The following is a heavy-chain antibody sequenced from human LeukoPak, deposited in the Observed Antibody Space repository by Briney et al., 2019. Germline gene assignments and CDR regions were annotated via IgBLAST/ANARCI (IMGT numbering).Heavy chain of an antibody. D-gene: IGHD3-16*01. CDR1: GFTFSGSG. CDR2: ISDDGSSE. V-gene: IGHV3-30*03. CDR3: ARESYGSGHCAAFGI. Sequence: PGGSLRLSCAASGFTFSGSGMHWVRQAPGKGLEWVAGISDDGSSEHYADSVKGRFTISRDNSDNTLYVQMNSLRVEDTAVYYCARESYGSGHCAAFGIWGQGTLVTVCS. J-gene: IGHJ3*02.